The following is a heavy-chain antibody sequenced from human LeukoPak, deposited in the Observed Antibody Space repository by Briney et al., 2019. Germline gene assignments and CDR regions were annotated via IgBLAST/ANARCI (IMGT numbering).Heavy chain of an antibody. CDR1: GGSFSGYY. CDR3: ARGGYDWAAFDI. Sequence: PSETLSLTCAVYGGSFSGYYWSWIRQPPGKGLEWIGRIYTSGSTNYNPSLKSRVTISVDTSKNQFSLKLSSVTAADTAVYYCARGGYDWAAFDIWGQGTMVTVSS. D-gene: IGHD5-12*01. CDR2: IYTSGST. V-gene: IGHV4-59*10. J-gene: IGHJ3*02.